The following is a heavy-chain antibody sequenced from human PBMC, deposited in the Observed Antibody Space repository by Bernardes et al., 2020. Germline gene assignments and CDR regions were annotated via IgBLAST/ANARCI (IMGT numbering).Heavy chain of an antibody. CDR2: ITWDGVST. D-gene: IGHD3-10*01. J-gene: IGHJ2*01. Sequence: GGSLRLSCAVSGFALDDYTMHWVRQVPGKGLQWVALITWDGVSTYYADSVKGRFNVSRDNSNNSLYLQMNSLRREDTAIYYCVKDSILRLRGNWYFDLWGRGTLVTVSS. CDR3: VKDSILRLRGNWYFDL. CDR1: GFALDDYT. V-gene: IGHV3-43*01.